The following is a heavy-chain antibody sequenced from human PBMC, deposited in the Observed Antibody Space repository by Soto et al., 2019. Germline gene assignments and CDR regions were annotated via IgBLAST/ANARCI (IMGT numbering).Heavy chain of an antibody. J-gene: IGHJ6*02. CDR2: INPNSGGT. V-gene: IGHV1-2*04. CDR3: ARDVSSVHYGMDV. D-gene: IGHD6-19*01. CDR1: GYTFHGYD. Sequence: QVQLVQSGAEVKKPGASVKVSCKASGYTFHGYDMHCVRQGPGQGREWMGWINPNSGGTNYAQKVQVWVTMTRDTSISTAYMELSRLRSDDTAVYYCARDVSSVHYGMDVWGQGTTVTVSS.